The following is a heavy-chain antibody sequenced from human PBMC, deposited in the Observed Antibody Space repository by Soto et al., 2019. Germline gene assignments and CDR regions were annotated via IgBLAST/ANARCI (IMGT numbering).Heavy chain of an antibody. V-gene: IGHV1-46*01. CDR3: ARDRSSGWYYHYYGMDV. CDR1: GYTFTSYY. Sequence: ASVKVSCKASGYTFTSYYMHWVRQAPGQGLEWMGIINPSGGSTSYAQKFQGRVTMTRDTSTSTVYMELSSLRSEDTAVYYCARDRSSGWYYHYYGMDVWGQGTTVTVSS. CDR2: INPSGGST. J-gene: IGHJ6*02. D-gene: IGHD6-19*01.